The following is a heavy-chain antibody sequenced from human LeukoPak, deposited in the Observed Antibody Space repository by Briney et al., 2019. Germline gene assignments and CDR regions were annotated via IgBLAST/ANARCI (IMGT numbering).Heavy chain of an antibody. J-gene: IGHJ4*02. CDR3: ASDSGGSYYDILTGYNY. V-gene: IGHV1-69*01. D-gene: IGHD3-9*01. Sequence: ASVKVSCKAPGGTFSSYAISWVRQAPGQGLEWMGGIIPIFGTANYAQKFQGRVTITADESTSTAYMELSSLRSEDTAVYYCASDSGGSYYDILTGYNYWGQGTLVTVSS. CDR2: IIPIFGTA. CDR1: GGTFSSYA.